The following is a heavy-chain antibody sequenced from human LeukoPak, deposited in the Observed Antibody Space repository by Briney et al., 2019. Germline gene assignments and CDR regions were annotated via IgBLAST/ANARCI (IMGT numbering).Heavy chain of an antibody. CDR2: IYYSGST. J-gene: IGHJ6*03. CDR1: GGSISSSSYY. CDR3: ARRSYDPYYYYYYYMDA. D-gene: IGHD5-12*01. V-gene: IGHV4-39*01. Sequence: TSETLSLTCTVSGGSISSSSYYWGWIRQPPGKGLEWIGSIYYSGSTYYNPSLKSRVTISVDTSKNQFSLKLRSVTSADTAVYYCARRSYDPYYYYYYYMDAWGKGTTVTVSS.